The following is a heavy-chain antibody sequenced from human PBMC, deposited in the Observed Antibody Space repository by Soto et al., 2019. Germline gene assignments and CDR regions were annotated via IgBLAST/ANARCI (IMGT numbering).Heavy chain of an antibody. CDR1: GFSLSTSGMR. V-gene: IGHV2-70*04. Sequence: SGPTLVNPTQTLTLTCTFSGFSLSTSGMRVSWIRQPPGRALEWLARIDWDDDKFYSTSLKTRLTISKDTSKNQVVLTMTNMDPVDTATYYCARTDLTAYYYYGMDVWGQGXTVTVYS. CDR2: IDWDDDK. CDR3: ARTDLTAYYYYGMDV. J-gene: IGHJ6*02.